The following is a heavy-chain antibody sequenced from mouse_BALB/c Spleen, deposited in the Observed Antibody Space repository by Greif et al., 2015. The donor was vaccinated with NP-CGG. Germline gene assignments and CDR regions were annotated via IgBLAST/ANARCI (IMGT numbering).Heavy chain of an antibody. D-gene: IGHD1-2*01. CDR3: AGLHYYGSFAY. CDR2: INPDSSTI. CDR1: GLDFSRYW. Sequence: EVQLVESGGGLVQPGGSLKLSCAASGLDFSRYWMSWVRQAPGKGLEWIGEINPDSSTINYTPSLKDKFIISRDNAKNTLYLQMSKVRSEDTALYYCAGLHYYGSFAYWGQGTLVTVSA. V-gene: IGHV4-1*02. J-gene: IGHJ3*01.